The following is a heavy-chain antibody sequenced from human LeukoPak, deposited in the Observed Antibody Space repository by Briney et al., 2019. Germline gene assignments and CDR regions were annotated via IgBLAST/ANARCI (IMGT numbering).Heavy chain of an antibody. J-gene: IGHJ3*02. CDR3: ARDLSSEHQRLDSFDI. V-gene: IGHV3-74*01. Sequence: PGGSLRLSCAASGLIFSNYWMHWVRQVPGKGLGWVSGINTDGRTAVYADSVKGRFTISRDNAKNTLYLQMNSLRIEDTAVYYCARDLSSEHQRLDSFDIWGQGTKVTVSS. CDR2: INTDGRTA. D-gene: IGHD1/OR15-1a*01. CDR1: GLIFSNYW.